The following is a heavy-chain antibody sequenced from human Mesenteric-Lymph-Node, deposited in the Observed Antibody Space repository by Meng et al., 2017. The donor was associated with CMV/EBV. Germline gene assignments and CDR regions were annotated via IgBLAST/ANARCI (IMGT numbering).Heavy chain of an antibody. CDR3: ARGYCSSSSCDNGGWFDP. Sequence: TFSSYWMHWVSQDPGKGLVWVSRSNYDGSSTTYADSVKGRFTISRDNAKNTLYLQMNSLRAEDTAVYYCARGYCSSSSCDNGGWFDPWGQGTLVTVSS. CDR2: SNYDGSST. D-gene: IGHD2-2*01. V-gene: IGHV3-74*01. J-gene: IGHJ5*02. CDR1: TFSSYW.